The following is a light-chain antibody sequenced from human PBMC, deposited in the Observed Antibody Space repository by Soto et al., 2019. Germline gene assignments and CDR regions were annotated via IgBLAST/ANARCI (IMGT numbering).Light chain of an antibody. V-gene: IGKV3-20*01. Sequence: EILLPQSPGTLSLSPGERVTLSCRASQTFRSTYLAWYQQKPGQPPRLLFYGVSSRATGIPDRFSASGSGTDFTLTISSLEPEDFAVYYCRPYGNSPPYTFGQGTKLEIK. CDR2: GVS. J-gene: IGKJ2*01. CDR1: QTFRSTY. CDR3: RPYGNSPPYT.